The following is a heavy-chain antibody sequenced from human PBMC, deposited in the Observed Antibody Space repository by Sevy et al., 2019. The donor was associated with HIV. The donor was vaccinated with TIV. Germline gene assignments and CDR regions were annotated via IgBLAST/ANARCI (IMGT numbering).Heavy chain of an antibody. Sequence: GGSLRLSCAASGFTFDEFAMHWVRQVPGKGLEWVSGINWDSGAIGYADSVKGRFTTPRDNAKKSLYLQMNSLRGEDTALYYCAKDIRYSYGRGMDVWGQGTTVTVSS. V-gene: IGHV3-9*01. CDR3: AKDIRYSYGRGMDV. J-gene: IGHJ6*02. CDR1: GFTFDEFA. CDR2: INWDSGAI. D-gene: IGHD3-10*01.